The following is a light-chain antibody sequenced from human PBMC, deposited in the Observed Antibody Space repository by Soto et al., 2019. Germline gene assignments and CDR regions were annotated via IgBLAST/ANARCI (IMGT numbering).Light chain of an antibody. J-gene: IGKJ1*01. CDR2: GAS. Sequence: EIVLTQSPGTLSLSQGERATLSCRASQSVSSSYLAWYQQKPGQAPRLLIYGASSRATGIPDRFSGSGSGTDFTLTISRLEPEDFAVYYCPQYGSSSWTFGQGTNVDI. CDR1: QSVSSSY. CDR3: PQYGSSSWT. V-gene: IGKV3-20*01.